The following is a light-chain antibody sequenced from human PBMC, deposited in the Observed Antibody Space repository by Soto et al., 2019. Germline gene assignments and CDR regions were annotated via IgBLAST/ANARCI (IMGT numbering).Light chain of an antibody. Sequence: EIVMTQSPATLSVSPGERATLSCRASQSVSSNLDWYQQKPGQAPRLLIYGASTRATGIPARFSGSWSGTEFTLTISSLQSEDFAVYYCQQYNNWPPWTFGQGTKVEI. V-gene: IGKV3-15*01. CDR3: QQYNNWPPWT. CDR1: QSVSSN. CDR2: GAS. J-gene: IGKJ1*01.